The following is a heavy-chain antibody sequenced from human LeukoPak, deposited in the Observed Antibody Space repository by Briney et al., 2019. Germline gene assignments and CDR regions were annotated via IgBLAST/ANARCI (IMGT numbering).Heavy chain of an antibody. CDR3: AADDYAGLFDY. V-gene: IGHV4-59*03. D-gene: IGHD4-17*01. CDR1: GGAITNYY. Sequence: PSETLSLTCGVSGGAITNYYWNWIRQAPGKGLEWLGYIYYTGSTTYNPSVKSRITISLDTSKKQISLKLRSVTAADTAVYYCAADDYAGLFDYWGQGTLVTVSS. J-gene: IGHJ4*02. CDR2: IYYTGST.